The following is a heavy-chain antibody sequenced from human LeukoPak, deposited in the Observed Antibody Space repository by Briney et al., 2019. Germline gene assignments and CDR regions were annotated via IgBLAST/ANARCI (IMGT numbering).Heavy chain of an antibody. CDR3: AKAKMPGIQTAGRVNYFDS. CDR2: IDTAGNA. D-gene: IGHD6-13*01. V-gene: IGHV3-13*01. J-gene: IGHJ4*02. Sequence: GGYLRFSCAASEFTCSSYDVHWVRQATGKDLKWVSTIDTAGNAWYPDSVKGGFTISRENAKNSLNLQMNSLRVGDTAVYYCAKAKMPGIQTAGRVNYFDSWGQGTLVTVSA. CDR1: EFTCSSYD.